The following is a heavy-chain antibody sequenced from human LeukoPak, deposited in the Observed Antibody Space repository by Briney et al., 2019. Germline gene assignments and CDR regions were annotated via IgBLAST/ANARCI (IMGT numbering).Heavy chain of an antibody. D-gene: IGHD2-2*01. V-gene: IGHV3-23*01. CDR1: GFTFSSYA. J-gene: IGHJ3*02. CDR2: INGSGGST. CDR3: AKVRGEYCSSTSCYAFDI. Sequence: PGGSLRLSCAASGFTFSSYAMSWVRQAPGKGLEWVSAINGSGGSTYYADSVKGRFTISRDNSKNTLYLQMNSLRAEDTAVYYCAKVRGEYCSSTSCYAFDIWGQGTMVTVSS.